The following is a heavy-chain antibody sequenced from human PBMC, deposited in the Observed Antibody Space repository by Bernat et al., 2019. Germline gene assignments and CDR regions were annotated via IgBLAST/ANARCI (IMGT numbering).Heavy chain of an antibody. J-gene: IGHJ4*02. CDR1: GGTFSSYA. Sequence: QVQLVQPGAEVKKPGSSVKVSCKASGGTFSSYAISRVRQAPGQGLEWMGGIIPIFGTANYAQKFQGSVRITADESTSTSYMMLGSLRSENTAVYYCARSGSSLMVQEVAFDYWGQGTLVTVSS. CDR2: IIPIFGTA. CDR3: ARSGSSLMVQEVAFDY. D-gene: IGHD3-10*01. V-gene: IGHV1-69*01.